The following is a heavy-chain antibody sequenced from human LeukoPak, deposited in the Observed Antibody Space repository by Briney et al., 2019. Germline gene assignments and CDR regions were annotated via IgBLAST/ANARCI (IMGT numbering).Heavy chain of an antibody. CDR1: GYTLTGYY. J-gene: IGHJ4*02. D-gene: IGHD1-26*01. V-gene: IGHV1-2*02. Sequence: ASVKVSCKASGYTLTGYYMHWVRQAPGQGLEWMGWINPNSGGTNYAQKFQVRVTMATDTSTSTAYMELRSLRPDDTAVYHCARVSGSYRGAIDYWGQGTLVTVSS. CDR2: INPNSGGT. CDR3: ARVSGSYRGAIDY.